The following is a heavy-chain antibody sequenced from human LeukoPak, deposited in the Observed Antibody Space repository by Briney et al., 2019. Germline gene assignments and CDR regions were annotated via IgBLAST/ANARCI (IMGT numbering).Heavy chain of an antibody. CDR3: GGYYDSSGYAPLPDY. D-gene: IGHD3-22*01. CDR2: IYYSGST. Sequence: SETLSLTCTVSGGSISSSSYYWGWIRQPPGKGLEWIGSIYYSGSTYYNPSLKSRVTISVDTSKNQFSLKLSSVTAADTAVCYCGGYYDSSGYAPLPDYWGQGTLVTVSS. CDR1: GGSISSSSYY. V-gene: IGHV4-39*01. J-gene: IGHJ4*02.